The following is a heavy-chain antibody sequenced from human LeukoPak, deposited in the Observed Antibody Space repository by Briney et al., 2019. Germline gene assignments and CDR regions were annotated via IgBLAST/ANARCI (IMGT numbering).Heavy chain of an antibody. J-gene: IGHJ4*02. Sequence: GSLRLSCAASGLTFSKYGMHWVRQAPGKGLEWVAFIRDDGSNKYYVDFVKGRFTISRDNSKNTLYLQMNSLRAEDTAVYYCARSSGERWLQPPYYFDYWGQGTLVTVSS. CDR1: GLTFSKYG. CDR3: ARSSGERWLQPPYYFDY. D-gene: IGHD5-24*01. CDR2: IRDDGSNK. V-gene: IGHV3-30*02.